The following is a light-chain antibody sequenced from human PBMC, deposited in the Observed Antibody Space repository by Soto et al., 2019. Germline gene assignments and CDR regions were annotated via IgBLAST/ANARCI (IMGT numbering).Light chain of an antibody. Sequence: QSVLTQPASVSGSPGQSITISCTGSSSDIGGYKYVSWYQQHPGEAPRLLIYEVTKRPAGVPDRFSGSKSGNTASLTVSGLQAEDEADYFCSSDAGNYNYVFGTGTKVTV. J-gene: IGLJ1*01. CDR1: SSDIGGYKY. V-gene: IGLV2-8*01. CDR3: SSDAGNYNYV. CDR2: EVT.